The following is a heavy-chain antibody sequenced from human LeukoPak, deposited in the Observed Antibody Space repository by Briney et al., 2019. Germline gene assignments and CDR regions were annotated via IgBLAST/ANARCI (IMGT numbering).Heavy chain of an antibody. CDR1: GFTFSSYG. CDR2: LSYDGSNK. J-gene: IGHJ4*02. Sequence: GGSLRLSCAASGFTFSSYGMHWVRQAPGKGLEWVAVLSYDGSNKYYADSVKGRFTISRDNSKNTLYLQMNSLRAEDTAVYYCAKDEYYYDSSGYSADYWGQGTLVTVSS. CDR3: AKDEYYYDSSGYSADY. V-gene: IGHV3-30*18. D-gene: IGHD3-22*01.